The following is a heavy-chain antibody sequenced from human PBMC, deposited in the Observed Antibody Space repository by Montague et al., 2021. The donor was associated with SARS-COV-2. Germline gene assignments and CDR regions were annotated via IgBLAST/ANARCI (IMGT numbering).Heavy chain of an antibody. CDR2: IDWDDDK. Sequence: PALVKPTQTLTLTCTLSGFSLSTSGMCVSWIRQPPGKALEWLAHIDWDDDKYYSTSLKTRLTISKDTSKIQVVLTMTSMDPVDTATYYCARTHYDILAGYYIAFDYWGQGTLVTVSS. J-gene: IGHJ4*02. V-gene: IGHV2-70*01. D-gene: IGHD3-9*01. CDR3: ARTHYDILAGYYIAFDY. CDR1: GFSLSTSGMC.